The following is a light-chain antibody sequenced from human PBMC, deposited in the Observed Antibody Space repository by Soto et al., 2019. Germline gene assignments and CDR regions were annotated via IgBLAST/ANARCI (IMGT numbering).Light chain of an antibody. V-gene: IGLV2-14*01. Sequence: QSALTQPASVSGSPGQSITISCTGTSSDVGGYNYVSWYRQYPGKAPKLLIYEVSYRPSGVSDRFSASKSGNTASLTISGLQAEDEADYYCSSYGTNSVIFGGGTKLTVL. CDR1: SSDVGGYNY. CDR2: EVS. CDR3: SSYGTNSVI. J-gene: IGLJ2*01.